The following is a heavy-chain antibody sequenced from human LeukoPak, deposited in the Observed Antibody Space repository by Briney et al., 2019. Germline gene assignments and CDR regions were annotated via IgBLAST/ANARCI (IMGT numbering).Heavy chain of an antibody. Sequence: GGSLRLSCAASGFIFEEEIMHWVRQGPGRGLEWVSLIGWDGSRTYYADAVSGRFTISRDNDKNSLYLQMTNLRSDDTARYYCVRQKSNGGGSLDFWGQGTLVTVSS. CDR1: GFIFEEEI. CDR3: VRQKSNGGGSLDF. J-gene: IGHJ4*02. V-gene: IGHV3-43*01. D-gene: IGHD2-8*01. CDR2: IGWDGSRT.